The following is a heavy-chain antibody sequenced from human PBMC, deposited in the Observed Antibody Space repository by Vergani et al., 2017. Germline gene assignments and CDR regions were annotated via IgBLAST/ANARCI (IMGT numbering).Heavy chain of an antibody. CDR1: GFSLSTSGMR. CDR3: ARSSTWGPPGMGY. J-gene: IGHJ4*02. V-gene: IGHV2-70*04. D-gene: IGHD7-27*01. Sequence: QVTLKESGPALVKPTQTLTLTCTFSGFSLSTSGMRVSWIRQPPGKALEWLARIDWADDKFYSTSLKTRLTISKDTSKNQVVLTRTNMSPVDTATYYCARSSTWGPPGMGYWGQGTLGTVSS. CDR2: IDWADDK.